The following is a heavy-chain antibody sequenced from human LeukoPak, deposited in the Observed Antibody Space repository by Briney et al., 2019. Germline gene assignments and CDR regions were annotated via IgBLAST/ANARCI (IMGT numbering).Heavy chain of an antibody. V-gene: IGHV3-11*06. CDR3: ARSGYPEVASDV. Sequence: GGSLRLSCAASGFTFSDYYMSWIRQAPGKGLEWVSYISRDSSYTNYADSVKGRFTISRDNSKSSLYLQMNSLSVEDTAVYYCARSGYPEVASDVWGQGTMVTVSS. CDR1: GFTFSDYY. D-gene: IGHD5-12*01. CDR2: ISRDSSYT. J-gene: IGHJ3*01.